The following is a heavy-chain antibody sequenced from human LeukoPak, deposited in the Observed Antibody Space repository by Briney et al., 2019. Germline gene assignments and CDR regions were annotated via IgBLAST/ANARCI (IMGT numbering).Heavy chain of an antibody. CDR3: ARALLTSDAFDI. J-gene: IGHJ3*02. CDR2: MNPNSGNT. CDR1: GYTFTSYD. Sequence: GASVKVSCKASGYTFTSYDINWVRQATGQGLGWMGWMNPNSGNTGYAQKFQGRVTITRNTSISTAYMELSSLRSEDTAVYYCARALLTSDAFDIWGQGTMVTVSS. D-gene: IGHD1-26*01. V-gene: IGHV1-8*03.